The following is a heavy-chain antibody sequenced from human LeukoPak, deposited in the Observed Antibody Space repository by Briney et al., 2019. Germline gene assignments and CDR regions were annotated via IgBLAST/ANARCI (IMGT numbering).Heavy chain of an antibody. V-gene: IGHV3-23*01. Sequence: GGSLRLSCAASGFTFNNYAMAWIRQAPGKGPEWVASISETGRETSYADSVKGRFTISRDNSKKMLFLQMSSLRAEDTAIFYCAKETAPHTDYVSDCWGQGTLVTVSS. J-gene: IGHJ4*02. CDR2: ISETGRET. CDR1: GFTFNNYA. D-gene: IGHD3-16*01. CDR3: AKETAPHTDYVSDC.